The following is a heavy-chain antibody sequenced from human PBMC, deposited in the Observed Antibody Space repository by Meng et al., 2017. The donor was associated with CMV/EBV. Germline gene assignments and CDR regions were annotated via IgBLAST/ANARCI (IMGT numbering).Heavy chain of an antibody. CDR3: ARDLGFVDTAMVSVY. CDR2: ISWNSGSI. V-gene: IGHV3-9*01. J-gene: IGHJ4*02. D-gene: IGHD5-18*01. CDR1: GFTFDDYA. Sequence: SLKISCAASGFTFDDYAMHWVRQAPGKGLEWVSGISWNSGSIGYADSVKGRFTISRDNSKNTLYLQMNSLRAEDTAVYYCARDLGFVDTAMVSVYWGQGTLVTVSS.